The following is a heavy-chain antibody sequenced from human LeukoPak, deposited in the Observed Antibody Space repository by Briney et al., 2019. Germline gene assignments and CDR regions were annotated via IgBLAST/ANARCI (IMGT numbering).Heavy chain of an antibody. CDR3: ARTERLPNYGMDV. V-gene: IGHV4-59*08. D-gene: IGHD1-1*01. Sequence: SETLSLTCTVSGGSISRYYWSWIRQPPGKGLEWIGFISHTGSTNYNPSVKSRVTISIDTSKNQFSLKLSSVTAADTAVYYCARTERLPNYGMDVWGTGTTVTVSS. CDR1: GGSISRYY. CDR2: ISHTGST. J-gene: IGHJ6*04.